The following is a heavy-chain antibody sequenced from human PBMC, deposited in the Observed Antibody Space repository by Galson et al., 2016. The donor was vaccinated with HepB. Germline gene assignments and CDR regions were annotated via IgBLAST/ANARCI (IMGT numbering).Heavy chain of an antibody. J-gene: IGHJ6*02. V-gene: IGHV3-48*02. CDR1: GFCISSYS. CDR3: ARDGGQQLVRWERLRKVYYYYPMDV. Sequence: SLRLSCAASGFCISSYSFNWVRQAPGKGLEWVSHIGSGGSTISYADSVKGRFTISRDKAKHSLYLQMHSLRDEDTAVYYCARDGGQQLVRWERLRKVYYYYPMDVWGQGTTVTVSS. CDR2: IGSGGSTI. D-gene: IGHD6-13*01.